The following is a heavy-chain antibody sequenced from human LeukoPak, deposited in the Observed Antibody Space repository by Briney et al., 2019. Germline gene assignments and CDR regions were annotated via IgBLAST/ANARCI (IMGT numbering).Heavy chain of an antibody. CDR3: ARIWFGRGLYY. Sequence: ASVKVSCKASGYTFTSYGISWVRQAPGQGLEWMGWISAYNGHTNYAQKLQGRVTMTTDTSTSTAYMKLRSLRSDDTAVYYCARIWFGRGLYYWGQGTLVTVSS. CDR2: ISAYNGHT. J-gene: IGHJ4*02. D-gene: IGHD3-10*01. V-gene: IGHV1-18*01. CDR1: GYTFTSYG.